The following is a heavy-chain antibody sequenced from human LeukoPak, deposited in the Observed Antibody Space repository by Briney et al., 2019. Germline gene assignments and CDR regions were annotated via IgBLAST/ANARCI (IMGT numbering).Heavy chain of an antibody. CDR1: GFTFSSYG. CDR2: ISYDGSNT. Sequence: PGGSLRLSCGASGFTFSSYGIHCVRHAPGKGLEWVAVISYDGSNTYFTDSVKGRFALSRDNSKNMVYLKINSLRAEDTDVYYCAKDRGSLVRGVLSAEFDYWGQGTLVTVSS. CDR3: AKDRGSLVRGVLSAEFDY. J-gene: IGHJ4*02. D-gene: IGHD3-10*01. V-gene: IGHV3-30*18.